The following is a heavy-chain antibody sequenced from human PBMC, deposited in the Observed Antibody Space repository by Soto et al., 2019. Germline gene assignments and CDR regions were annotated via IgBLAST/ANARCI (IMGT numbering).Heavy chain of an antibody. CDR1: GFTFSSYG. CDR3: AKDLLPPAILRDYYNYGMDV. J-gene: IGHJ6*02. Sequence: GGSLRLSCAASGFTFSSYGMHWVRQAPGKGLEWVAVISYDGSNKYYADSVKGRFTISRDNSKNTLYLQMNSLRAEDTAVYYCAKDLLPPAILRDYYNYGMDVWGQGTTVTVSS. V-gene: IGHV3-30*18. D-gene: IGHD2-2*02. CDR2: ISYDGSNK.